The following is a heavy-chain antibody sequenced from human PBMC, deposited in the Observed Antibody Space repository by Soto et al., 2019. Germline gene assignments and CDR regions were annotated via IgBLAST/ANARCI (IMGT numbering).Heavy chain of an antibody. J-gene: IGHJ5*02. Sequence: ASVKVSFKASGYTFTSYGISWVRQAPGQGLEWMGWISAYNGNTNYAQKLQGRVTMTTDTSTSTAYMELRSLRSDDTAVYYCARPGPRYCSSTSCPHWFDPWGQGTVVTVSS. CDR1: GYTFTSYG. CDR3: ARPGPRYCSSTSCPHWFDP. D-gene: IGHD2-2*01. V-gene: IGHV1-18*01. CDR2: ISAYNGNT.